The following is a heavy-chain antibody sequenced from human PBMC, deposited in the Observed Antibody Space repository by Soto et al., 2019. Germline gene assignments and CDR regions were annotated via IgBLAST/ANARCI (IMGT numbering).Heavy chain of an antibody. Sequence: GGSLRLSCAASGFTFSSYWMSWVRQAPGKGLEWVANIREDGSEKCYADSVQDRIPIFRDNAKNSLYRQMNSLSAEDTAVYYCARDSSSVVHYYYHGMDVWGKGTTVTVSS. V-gene: IGHV3-7*05. CDR2: IREDGSEK. CDR1: GFTFSSYW. CDR3: ARDSSSVVHYYYHGMDV. D-gene: IGHD6-6*01. J-gene: IGHJ6*04.